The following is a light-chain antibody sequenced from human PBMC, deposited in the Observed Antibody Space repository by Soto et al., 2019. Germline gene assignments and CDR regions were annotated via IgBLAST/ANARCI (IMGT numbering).Light chain of an antibody. CDR1: QSVSSY. CDR2: DAS. J-gene: IGKJ2*01. Sequence: EIVLTQPPATLSLSPGERATLSCRASQSVSSYFAWYQQKPGQAPRLLIYDASNRATGIPARFSGSGSGTDFTLTISSLEPEDFAVYYCQQRSNWREYTFGQGTKLEIK. CDR3: QQRSNWREYT. V-gene: IGKV3-11*01.